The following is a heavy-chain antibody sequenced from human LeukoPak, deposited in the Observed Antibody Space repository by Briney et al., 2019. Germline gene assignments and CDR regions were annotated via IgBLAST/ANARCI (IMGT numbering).Heavy chain of an antibody. J-gene: IGHJ3*02. D-gene: IGHD3-22*01. V-gene: IGHV3-30*03. Sequence: GGSLRLSCAASGFTFSSYGMHWVRQAPGKGLEWVAVISYDGSNKYYADSVKGRFTISRDNSKNTLYLQMNSLRAEDTAVYYCAGDYYEPSTGLSNAFDIWGQGTMVTVSS. CDR1: GFTFSSYG. CDR2: ISYDGSNK. CDR3: AGDYYEPSTGLSNAFDI.